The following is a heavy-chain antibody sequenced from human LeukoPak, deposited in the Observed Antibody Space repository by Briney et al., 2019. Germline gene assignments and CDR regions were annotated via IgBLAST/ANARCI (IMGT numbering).Heavy chain of an antibody. V-gene: IGHV3-30-3*01. D-gene: IGHD3-10*01. J-gene: IGHJ4*02. CDR2: TSSDLNVK. CDR1: GFTFRNYV. Sequence: GGSLRLSCAASGFTFRNYVIHWVRQAPGKGLEWVAVTSSDLNVKLYADSVKGRFTISRDSSRSTLYLQMNSLRPEDTAIYYCAREGYYGSGSPPSLYFDYWGQGTLVTVSS. CDR3: AREGYYGSGSPPSLYFDY.